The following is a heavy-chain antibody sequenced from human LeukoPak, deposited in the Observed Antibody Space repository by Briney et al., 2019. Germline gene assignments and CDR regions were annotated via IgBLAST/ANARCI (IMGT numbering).Heavy chain of an antibody. V-gene: IGHV6-1*01. CDR2: TYYRSKWYN. Sequence: SQTPSLTCAISGDSVSSNSAAWNWIRQSPSRGLEWLGRTYYRSKWYNDYAVSVKSRITINPDTSKSQFSLQLNSVTPEDTAVYYCAREVLRYFDWFGQFDYWGQGTLVTVSS. J-gene: IGHJ4*02. CDR1: GDSVSSNSAA. CDR3: AREVLRYFDWFGQFDY. D-gene: IGHD3-9*01.